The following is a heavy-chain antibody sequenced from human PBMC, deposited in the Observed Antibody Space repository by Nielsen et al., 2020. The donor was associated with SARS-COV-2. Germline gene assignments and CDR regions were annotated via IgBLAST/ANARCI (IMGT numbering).Heavy chain of an antibody. Sequence: GESLKISCKGSGYSFTSYWIGWVRQMPGKGLEWMGIIYPGDSDTRYSPPFQGQVTISADKSISTAYLQWSSLKASDTAMYYCASGYYDILTGLDYYYGMDVWGQGTTVTVSS. CDR2: IYPGDSDT. CDR1: GYSFTSYW. CDR3: ASGYYDILTGLDYYYGMDV. D-gene: IGHD3-9*01. V-gene: IGHV5-51*01. J-gene: IGHJ6*02.